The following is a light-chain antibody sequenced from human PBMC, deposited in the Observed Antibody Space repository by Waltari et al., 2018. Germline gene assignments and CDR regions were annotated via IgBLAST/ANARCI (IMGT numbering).Light chain of an antibody. J-gene: IGKJ4*01. Sequence: EIVMTQSPATLSVSRGGSATVSCRASLSIDDGLAWYQQQPGQPPRLLIHGASTRDTGIPVRFSGSGSGTDFTLTITGLQSEDFAVYFCQQYNQWPLTFGRGTKVEIK. CDR2: GAS. CDR3: QQYNQWPLT. V-gene: IGKV3-15*01. CDR1: LSIDDG.